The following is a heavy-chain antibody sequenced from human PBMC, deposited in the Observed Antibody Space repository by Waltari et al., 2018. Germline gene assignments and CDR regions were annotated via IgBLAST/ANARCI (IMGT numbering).Heavy chain of an antibody. J-gene: IGHJ6*02. Sequence: QVQLVQSGAEVKKPGASVKVSCQASGYTFPSYYMHLVRQAPGPGLEWMGWINPNSGGTNYAQKFQGRVTMTRDTSISTAYMELSRLRSDDTAVYYCARGEYSSSRYYYYYGMDVWGQGTTVTVSS. V-gene: IGHV1-2*02. CDR1: GYTFPSYY. CDR2: INPNSGGT. D-gene: IGHD6-6*01. CDR3: ARGEYSSSRYYYYYGMDV.